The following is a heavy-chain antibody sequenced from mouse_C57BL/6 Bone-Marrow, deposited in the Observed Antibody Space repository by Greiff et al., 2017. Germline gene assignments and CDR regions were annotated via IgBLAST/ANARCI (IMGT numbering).Heavy chain of an antibody. D-gene: IGHD1-1*01. CDR3: ARSDYWNWYFDV. J-gene: IGHJ1*03. Sequence: QVQLKQPGAELVKPGASVKLSCKASGYTFTSYWMHWVKQRPGQGLEWIGMIHPNSGSTNYNEKFKSKATLTVDKSSSTAYMQLSSLTSEDSAVYYCARSDYWNWYFDVWGTGTTVTVSS. CDR1: GYTFTSYW. CDR2: IHPNSGST. V-gene: IGHV1-64*01.